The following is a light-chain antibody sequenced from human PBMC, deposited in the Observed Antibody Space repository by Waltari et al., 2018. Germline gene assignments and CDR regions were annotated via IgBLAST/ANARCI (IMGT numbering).Light chain of an antibody. CDR1: QGISNF. J-gene: IGKJ1*01. CDR2: AAS. Sequence: IPLTQSPSTLSASVGDRVTITCRASQGISNFLAWYQQKPGKAPEVLIFAASTLRTGVPARVSGRGSGTDFTLTVRSLQPEDFATYFCQQLDTYPRTFGQGTKVEIK. V-gene: IGKV1-9*01. CDR3: QQLDTYPRT.